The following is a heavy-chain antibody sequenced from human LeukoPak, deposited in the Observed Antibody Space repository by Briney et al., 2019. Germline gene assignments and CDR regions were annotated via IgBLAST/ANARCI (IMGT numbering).Heavy chain of an antibody. V-gene: IGHV1-2*02. CDR2: INPNSGGT. CDR3: ARDRGDYGDSRTFDY. D-gene: IGHD4-17*01. CDR1: GYTFTGYY. J-gene: IGHJ4*02. Sequence: ASVKVYCKASGYTFTGYYMHWGRQAPGQGLEWMGWINPNSGGTNYAQKFQGRVTMSRDTSISTAYMELSRLRSDDTAVYYCARDRGDYGDSRTFDYWGQGTLVTVSS.